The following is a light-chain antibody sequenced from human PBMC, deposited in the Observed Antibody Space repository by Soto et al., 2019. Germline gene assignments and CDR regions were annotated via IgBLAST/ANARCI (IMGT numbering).Light chain of an antibody. CDR1: QSVSYN. CDR2: GTF. CDR3: QQYKNWPPLT. V-gene: IGKV3-15*01. J-gene: IGKJ4*01. Sequence: EIVMTQSPATLSVSPGETATLSCRASQSVSYNLAWYQQKPGQGPRLVIYGTFSSATGIPARFSGSGSGTEFTLTISSLQSEDFAVYYCQQYKNWPPLTFGGGTKVEIK.